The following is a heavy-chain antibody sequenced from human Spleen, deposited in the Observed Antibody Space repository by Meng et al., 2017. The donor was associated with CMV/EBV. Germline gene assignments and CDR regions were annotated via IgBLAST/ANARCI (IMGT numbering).Heavy chain of an antibody. CDR3: DNFDS. J-gene: IGHJ4*02. CDR1: GFSISTYG. CDR2: IRSDGSSK. V-gene: IGHV3-30*02. Sequence: GGSLRLSCAASGFSISTYGMHWVRQAPGKGLEWLAFIRSDGSSKYYADSVKGRFTISRDNSKNTLYLQLNGLRAEDTAVYYCDNFDSWGQGTLVTVSS.